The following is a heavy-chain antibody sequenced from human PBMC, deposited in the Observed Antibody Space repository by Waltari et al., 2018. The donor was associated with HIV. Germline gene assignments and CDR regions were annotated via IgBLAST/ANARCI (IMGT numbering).Heavy chain of an antibody. CDR1: GFALRGYY. CDR3: ARDYFGAGTSWFFDY. CDR2: ISGNGMAV. J-gene: IGHJ4*02. V-gene: IGHV3-11*01. D-gene: IGHD3-10*01. Sequence: QVQLVESGGGLVKPGGSLRLSCEGSGFALRGYYLGWIRQAPGQGLEWIAYISGNGMAVYYADSVKGRFTVSRDNADNKLHLQLTNLRAEDTALYYCARDYFGAGTSWFFDYWGQGALVIVSP.